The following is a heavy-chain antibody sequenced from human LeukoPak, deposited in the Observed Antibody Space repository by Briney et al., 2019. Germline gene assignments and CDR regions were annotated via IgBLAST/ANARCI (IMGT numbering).Heavy chain of an antibody. CDR2: IYYSGST. Sequence: PSETLSLTCTVSGGSISSSSYYWGWIRQPPGKGLEWIGGIYYSGSTYYNPSLKSRATISVDTSKNQFSLKLSSVTAADTAVYYCARLDYGSGSYEVYYWGQGTLVTVSS. CDR1: GGSISSSSYY. V-gene: IGHV4-39*01. D-gene: IGHD3-10*01. CDR3: ARLDYGSGSYEVYY. J-gene: IGHJ4*02.